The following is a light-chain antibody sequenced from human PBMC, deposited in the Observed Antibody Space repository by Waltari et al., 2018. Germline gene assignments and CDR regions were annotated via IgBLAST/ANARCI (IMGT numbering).Light chain of an antibody. CDR2: DVS. Sequence: QSALPQPRSVPGSPGQPVTTPCTVTSRDVGGYNYVSWYQQHPGKAPKLMLYDVSKRPSGVPDRFSGSKSGNTASLTISGLQAEDEADYYCCSYAGTHVVFGGGTKLTVL. CDR1: SRDVGGYNY. V-gene: IGLV2-11*01. CDR3: CSYAGTHVV. J-gene: IGLJ2*01.